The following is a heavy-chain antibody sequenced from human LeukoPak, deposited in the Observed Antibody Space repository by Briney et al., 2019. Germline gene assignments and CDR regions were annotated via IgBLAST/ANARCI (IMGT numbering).Heavy chain of an antibody. D-gene: IGHD1-1*01. CDR3: ARLRANWNFDY. CDR2: IYYSGST. Sequence: SGTLSLTCTVSGGSISSSSYYWGWIRQPPGKGLEWIGSIYYSGSTYYNPSLKSRVTISVDTSKNQFSLKLSSVTAADTAVYYCARLRANWNFDYWGQGTLVTVSS. J-gene: IGHJ4*02. CDR1: GGSISSSSYY. V-gene: IGHV4-39*01.